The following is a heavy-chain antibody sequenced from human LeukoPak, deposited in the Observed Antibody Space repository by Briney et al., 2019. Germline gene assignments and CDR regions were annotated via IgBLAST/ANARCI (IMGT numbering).Heavy chain of an antibody. CDR3: ARERGYFDWLIPDY. J-gene: IGHJ4*02. V-gene: IGHV3-21*01. CDR2: ISSSSSYI. CDR1: GFTFSSYS. D-gene: IGHD3-9*01. Sequence: PGGSLRLSCAASGFTFSSYSMNWVRQAPGKGLEWVSSISSSSSYIYYADSVKGRFTISRDNAKNSLYLQMNSLRAEGTAVYYCARERGYFDWLIPDYWGQGTLVTVSS.